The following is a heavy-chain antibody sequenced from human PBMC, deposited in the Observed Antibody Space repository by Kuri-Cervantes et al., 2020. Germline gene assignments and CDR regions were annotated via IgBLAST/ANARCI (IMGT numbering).Heavy chain of an antibody. Sequence: SVKVSCKASGGTFSSYAISWVRQAPGQGLEWMGGIIPIFGTANYAQKFQGRVTITTDGSTSTAYMELSSLRSEDTAVYYCAVQFRDSNWFDPWGQGTLVTVSS. J-gene: IGHJ5*02. CDR3: AVQFRDSNWFDP. D-gene: IGHD5-24*01. CDR2: IIPIFGTA. CDR1: GGTFSSYA. V-gene: IGHV1-69*05.